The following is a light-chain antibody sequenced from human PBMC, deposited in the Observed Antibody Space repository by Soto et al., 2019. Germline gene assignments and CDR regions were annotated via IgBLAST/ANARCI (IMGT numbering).Light chain of an antibody. CDR2: EVS. CDR1: SSDVGGYNY. J-gene: IGLJ2*01. Sequence: QSVLTQPASVSGSPGQSITISCTGTSSDVGGYNYVSWYQQHPGKAPKLMIYEVSNRPSGVSNRFSGSKSGNTASLNISGLQAEDEADYYCSSYASITTVVFGGGTKLTVL. CDR3: SSYASITTVV. V-gene: IGLV2-14*01.